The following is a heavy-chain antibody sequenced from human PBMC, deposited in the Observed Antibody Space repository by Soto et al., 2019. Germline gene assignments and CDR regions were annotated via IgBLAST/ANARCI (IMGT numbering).Heavy chain of an antibody. D-gene: IGHD3-10*01. CDR2: FDPEDGET. Sequence: ASVKVSCKVSGYTLTELSMHWVRQAPGKGLEWMGGFDPEDGETIYAQKFQGRVTMTEDTSTDTAYMELSSLRSEDTAVYYCATSPGGSGSYYFDYWGQGTLVTVSS. CDR1: GYTLTELS. J-gene: IGHJ4*02. CDR3: ATSPGGSGSYYFDY. V-gene: IGHV1-24*01.